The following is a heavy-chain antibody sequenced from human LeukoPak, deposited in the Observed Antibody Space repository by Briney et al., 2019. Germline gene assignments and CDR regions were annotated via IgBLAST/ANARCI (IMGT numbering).Heavy chain of an antibody. V-gene: IGHV3-33*01. CDR1: GFTFSSYG. J-gene: IGHJ4*02. Sequence: GGSLRLSCAASGFTFSSYGMHWARQAPGKGLEWVAVIWYDGSNKYYADSVKGRFTISRDNSKNTLYLQMNSLRAEDTAVYYCAREAGNYYDSSGYYSPYFDYWGQGTLVTVSS. CDR3: AREAGNYYDSSGYYSPYFDY. D-gene: IGHD3-22*01. CDR2: IWYDGSNK.